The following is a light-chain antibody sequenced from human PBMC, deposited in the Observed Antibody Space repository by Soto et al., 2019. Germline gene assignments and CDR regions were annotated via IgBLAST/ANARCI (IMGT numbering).Light chain of an antibody. V-gene: IGKV3-15*01. Sequence: EIVLTQSPGTLSLSPGERATLSCRASQSVSIKLAWYQQKPGQAPRLIVYDTYTRATGIPATFSGSGSGTEFTLTISSLQSEDFAVYYCQQYNNWPPITCGQGTRLEIK. CDR2: DTY. CDR3: QQYNNWPPIT. CDR1: QSVSIK. J-gene: IGKJ5*01.